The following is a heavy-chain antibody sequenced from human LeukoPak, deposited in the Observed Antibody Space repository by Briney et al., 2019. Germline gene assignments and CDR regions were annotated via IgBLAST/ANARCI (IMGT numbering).Heavy chain of an antibody. CDR2: IYHSGST. Sequence: SGTLSLTCTVSGDSINSLDLWSWVRQPPGKGLEWIGEIYHSGSTNYNPSLKSRVTISVDKSKNQFSLKLSSVTAADTAVYYCASGHTAMVNWGQGTLVTVSS. CDR1: GDSINSLDL. D-gene: IGHD5-18*01. CDR3: ASGHTAMVN. V-gene: IGHV4-4*02. J-gene: IGHJ4*02.